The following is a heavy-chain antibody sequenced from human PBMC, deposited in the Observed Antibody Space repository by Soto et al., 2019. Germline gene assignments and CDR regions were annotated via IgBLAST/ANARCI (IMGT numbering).Heavy chain of an antibody. CDR3: AKVELDSVVVPAAMEGGYYYYYYYMDV. J-gene: IGHJ6*03. CDR1: GFTFSSYS. CDR2: ISSSSSYI. Sequence: PGGSLRLSCAASGFTFSSYSMNWVRQAPGKGLEWVSSISSSSSYIYYADSVKGRFTISRDNAKNSLYLQMNSLRAEDTAVYYWAKVELDSVVVPAAMEGGYYYYYYYMDVWGKGTTVTVSS. D-gene: IGHD2-2*03. V-gene: IGHV3-21*01.